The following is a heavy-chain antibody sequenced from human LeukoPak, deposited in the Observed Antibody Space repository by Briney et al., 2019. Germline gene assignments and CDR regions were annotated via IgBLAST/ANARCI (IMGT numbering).Heavy chain of an antibody. D-gene: IGHD5-24*01. V-gene: IGHV4-61*02. CDR1: GGSISSGSYY. CDR3: ARDLERIRPDAFDI. J-gene: IGHJ3*02. CDR2: IYTSGST. Sequence: SETLSLTCTVSGGSISSGSYYWSWIRQPAGKGLEWIGRIYTSGSTNYNPPLKSRVTISVDTSKNQFSLKLSSVTAADTAVYYCARDLERIRPDAFDIWGQGTMVTVSS.